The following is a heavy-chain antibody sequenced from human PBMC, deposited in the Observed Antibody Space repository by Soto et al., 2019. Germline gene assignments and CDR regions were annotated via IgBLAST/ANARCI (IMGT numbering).Heavy chain of an antibody. D-gene: IGHD2-21*02. CDR2: ISSNSAYI. Sequence: PGGSLRLSCAASGFTFRSFTMNWVRQAPGKGLEWVSTISSNSAYIYYADSVKGRFTISRDNAKDSLYLQMNSLRAEDTAVYYCARDGGCGGVCPELYYLDYWGQGILVTVSS. V-gene: IGHV3-21*01. CDR1: GFTFRSFT. CDR3: ARDGGCGGVCPELYYLDY. J-gene: IGHJ4*02.